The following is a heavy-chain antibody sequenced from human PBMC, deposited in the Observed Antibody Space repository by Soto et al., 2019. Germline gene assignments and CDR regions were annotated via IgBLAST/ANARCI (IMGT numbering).Heavy chain of an antibody. D-gene: IGHD2-21*01. Sequence: GASVKVSCKASGYTFSDYYLHWVRQAPGQGLEWMGWISPNSGATEYAPKFQGRVTMTTDTSISTAFLKLASLRPDDTAIYYCARGPRTQLWLLFAHWGQGTLVTVSS. J-gene: IGHJ1*01. V-gene: IGHV1-2*02. CDR1: GYTFSDYY. CDR3: ARGPRTQLWLLFAH. CDR2: ISPNSGAT.